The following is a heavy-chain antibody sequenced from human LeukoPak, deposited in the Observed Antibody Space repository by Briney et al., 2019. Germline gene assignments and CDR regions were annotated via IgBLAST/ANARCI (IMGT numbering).Heavy chain of an antibody. CDR1: GGSISSYY. D-gene: IGHD1-1*01. CDR3: ARDSIRGYGYGMDV. CDR2: IYYSGST. J-gene: IGHJ6*02. Sequence: PSETLSLTCTVSGGSISSYYWSWIRQPPGKGLEWIGYIYYSGSTNYNPSLKSRVTISVDTSKNQFSLKLSSVTAADTAVYYCARDSIRGYGYGMDVWGQGTTVTVSS. V-gene: IGHV4-59*12.